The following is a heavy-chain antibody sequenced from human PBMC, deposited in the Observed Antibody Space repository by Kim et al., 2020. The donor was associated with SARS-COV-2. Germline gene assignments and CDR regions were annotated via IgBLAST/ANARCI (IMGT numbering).Heavy chain of an antibody. CDR2: VGGSGGNT. V-gene: IGHV3-23*01. Sequence: GGSLRLSCAASGFTFSTYAMSWVRQAPGKGLEWVSTVGGSGGNTYHADFAKGRFTIFRDNSKNTVDLQMNSLRAEDTAVYYCAKGRSENIAAAFNYWGQG. CDR3: AKGRSENIAAAFNY. D-gene: IGHD6-13*01. CDR1: GFTFSTYA. J-gene: IGHJ4*02.